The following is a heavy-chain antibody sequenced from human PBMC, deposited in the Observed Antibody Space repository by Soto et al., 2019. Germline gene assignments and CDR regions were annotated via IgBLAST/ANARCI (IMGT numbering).Heavy chain of an antibody. Sequence: GGSLRLSCAASGLTFSSYSMNWVRQAPGKGLEWVSSISGSSSYIYYADSVKGRFTISRDNAKNSLYLQMNSLRAEATAVYYCARDLSSSAHLYGMDVWGQGTTVTV. CDR2: ISGSSSYI. V-gene: IGHV3-21*01. J-gene: IGHJ6*02. D-gene: IGHD6-6*01. CDR3: ARDLSSSAHLYGMDV. CDR1: GLTFSSYS.